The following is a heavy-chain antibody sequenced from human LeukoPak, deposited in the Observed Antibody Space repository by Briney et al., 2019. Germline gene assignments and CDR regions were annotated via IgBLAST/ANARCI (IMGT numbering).Heavy chain of an antibody. CDR2: IIPIFGTA. CDR3: ARGRNSSKVFDY. J-gene: IGHJ4*02. V-gene: IGHV1-69*13. Sequence: GASVKVSCKASGGTFSSYAFSWVRQAPGQGLEWMGGIIPIFGTANYAQKFQGRVTITADESTSTAYMGLSSLRSEDTAVYYCARGRNSSKVFDYWGQGTLVTVSS. CDR1: GGTFSSYA. D-gene: IGHD6-13*01.